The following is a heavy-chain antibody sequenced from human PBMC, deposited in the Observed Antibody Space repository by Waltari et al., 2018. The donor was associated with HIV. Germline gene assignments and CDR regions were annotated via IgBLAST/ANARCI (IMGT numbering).Heavy chain of an antibody. V-gene: IGHV3-33*01. D-gene: IGHD3-22*01. CDR2: IWYDGENK. J-gene: IGHJ4*02. Sequence: VQLVESGGGVIQPGRSLRLSCAASGFTFSNFAMPWVRQAPGKGLEWVAVIWYDGENKYYADSVKGRFTISRDNSKNTLYLQMNSLRVEDTAVYYCARGGYYYDISGYYHYWGQGTLVTVSS. CDR1: GFTFSNFA. CDR3: ARGGYYYDISGYYHY.